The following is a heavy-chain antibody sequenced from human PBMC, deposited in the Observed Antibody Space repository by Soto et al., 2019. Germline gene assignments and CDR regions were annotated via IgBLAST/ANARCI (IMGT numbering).Heavy chain of an antibody. CDR3: ARDLEVAVAGA. Sequence: QVQLVESGGGVVQPGRSLRLSCAASGFTFSSYAMHWVRQATGKGLEWVAVISYDGSNKYYADSVKGRFTISRDNSKKTLYLQMNSLRAEDTAVYYCARDLEVAVAGAWGQGTLVTVSS. CDR2: ISYDGSNK. V-gene: IGHV3-30-3*01. D-gene: IGHD6-19*01. J-gene: IGHJ5*02. CDR1: GFTFSSYA.